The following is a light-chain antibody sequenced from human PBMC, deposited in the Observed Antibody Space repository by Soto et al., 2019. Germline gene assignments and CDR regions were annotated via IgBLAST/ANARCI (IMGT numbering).Light chain of an antibody. CDR2: GAS. J-gene: IGKJ1*01. Sequence: EIVMTQSPATLSLSPGERATLSCRASQSVSSSYLSWYQQKPGQAPRLLIYGASTRATGIPARFSGSGSGTDFTLTISRLQPEDFAVYYCQQDYTLPLTFGQGTQVEIK. V-gene: IGKV3D-7*01. CDR3: QQDYTLPLT. CDR1: QSVSSSY.